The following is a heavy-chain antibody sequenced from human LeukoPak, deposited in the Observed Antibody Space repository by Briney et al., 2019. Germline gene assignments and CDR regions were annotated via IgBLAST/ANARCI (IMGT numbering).Heavy chain of an antibody. CDR1: GYSISSGYY. J-gene: IGHJ3*02. CDR3: ARGLLSRYYDSSGSYI. D-gene: IGHD3-22*01. V-gene: IGHV4-38-2*02. CDR2: IYYSGST. Sequence: SETLSLTCTVSGYSISSGYYWGWIRQPPGKGLEWIGSIYYSGSTYYNPSLKSRVTISVDTSKNQFSLKLSSVTAADTAVYYCARGLLSRYYDSSGSYIWGQGTMVTVSS.